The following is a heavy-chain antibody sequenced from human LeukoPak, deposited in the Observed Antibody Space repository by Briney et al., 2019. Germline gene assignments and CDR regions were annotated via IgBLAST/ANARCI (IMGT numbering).Heavy chain of an antibody. V-gene: IGHV4-34*01. J-gene: IGHJ4*02. CDR1: GGSFSGYY. CDR3: ARGWYPIDY. D-gene: IGHD2-15*01. CDR2: INHSGST. Sequence: SETLSLTCAVYGGSFSGYYWSWIRQPPGKGLEWIGEINHSGSTNYNPSLKSRVTISVDTSKNQFSLELSSVTAADTAVYYCARGWYPIDYWGQGTLVTVSS.